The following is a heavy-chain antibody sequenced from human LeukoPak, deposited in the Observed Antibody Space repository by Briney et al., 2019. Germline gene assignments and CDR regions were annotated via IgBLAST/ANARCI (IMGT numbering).Heavy chain of an antibody. CDR1: GFTFSSYG. CDR2: ISYDGSNK. D-gene: IGHD6-13*01. V-gene: IGHV3-30*18. CDR3: AKGSYSSSWCLDY. Sequence: PGRSLRLSCAASGFTFSSYGMHWVRQAPGKGLEWVAVISYDGSNKYYADSVKGRFTISRDNSKNTLYLQMNSLRAEDTAVYYCAKGSYSSSWCLDYWGQGTLVTVPS. J-gene: IGHJ4*02.